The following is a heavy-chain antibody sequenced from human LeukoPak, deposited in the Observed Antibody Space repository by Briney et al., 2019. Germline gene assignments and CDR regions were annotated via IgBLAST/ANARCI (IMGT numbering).Heavy chain of an antibody. D-gene: IGHD5-12*01. V-gene: IGHV3-21*01. CDR1: GFTFSSYS. Sequence: PGGSLRLSCAASGFTFSSYSMNWVRQAPGKGLEWVSSISSSSSYIYYADSVKGRFTISRDNAKNSLYLQMNSLRAEDTAVYYCARSYVDIVATGAFDIWGQGTMVTVSS. CDR3: ARSYVDIVATGAFDI. CDR2: ISSSSSYI. J-gene: IGHJ3*02.